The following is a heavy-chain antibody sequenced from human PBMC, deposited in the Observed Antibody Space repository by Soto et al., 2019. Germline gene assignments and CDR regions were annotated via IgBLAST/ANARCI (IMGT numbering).Heavy chain of an antibody. CDR3: ARDRSSSWYGRGYYYFGMDV. J-gene: IGHJ6*02. D-gene: IGHD6-13*01. CDR2: MTSSGSTI. Sequence: PGGSLRLSCAASGFTFSDYYMSWIRQAPGKGLEYVSYMTSSGSTIYYADSVKGRFTISRDNAKNSLFLQMNSLRAEDTAVYYCARDRSSSWYGRGYYYFGMDVWGQGTTVTVSS. V-gene: IGHV3-11*01. CDR1: GFTFSDYY.